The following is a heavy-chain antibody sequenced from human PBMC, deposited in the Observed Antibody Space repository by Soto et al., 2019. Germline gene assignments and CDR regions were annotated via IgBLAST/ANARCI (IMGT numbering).Heavy chain of an antibody. CDR1: GFTFSSYS. Sequence: EVQLVESGGGLVQPGGSLRLSCAASGFTFSSYSMNWVRQAPGKGLEWVSYISSSSSTIYYADSVKGRFTISRDNAKNSLYLQMNSLRAEDTAVYYCARETLYSSGTMDYWGQGTLVTVSS. V-gene: IGHV3-48*01. D-gene: IGHD6-19*01. CDR3: ARETLYSSGTMDY. CDR2: ISSSSSTI. J-gene: IGHJ4*02.